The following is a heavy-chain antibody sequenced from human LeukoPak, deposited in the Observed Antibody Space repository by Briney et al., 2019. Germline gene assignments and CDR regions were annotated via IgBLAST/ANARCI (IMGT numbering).Heavy chain of an antibody. CDR1: GGSISDYF. CDR3: ARRRKVAAADY. D-gene: IGHD6-13*01. J-gene: IGHJ4*02. V-gene: IGHV4-34*01. Sequence: SETLSLTCTVSGGSISDYFWSWIRQPPGKGLEWIGEINHSGSTNYNPSLKSRVTISVDTSKNQFSLKLSSVTAADTAVYYCARRRKVAAADYWGQGTLVTVSS. CDR2: INHSGST.